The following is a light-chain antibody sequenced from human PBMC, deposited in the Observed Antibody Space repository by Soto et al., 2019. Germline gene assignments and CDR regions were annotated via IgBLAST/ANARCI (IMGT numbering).Light chain of an antibody. Sequence: DIQMTQSPPTLSASVGDRVTITCRASQNVNTWLAWYQQKPGKAPKVLIYKASSLQSGAPSRFSGSGSGTEFTLTISSLQPDDFATYYCQQYNTLPPYTFGQGTKVEIK. CDR3: QQYNTLPPYT. CDR2: KAS. CDR1: QNVNTW. V-gene: IGKV1-5*03. J-gene: IGKJ2*01.